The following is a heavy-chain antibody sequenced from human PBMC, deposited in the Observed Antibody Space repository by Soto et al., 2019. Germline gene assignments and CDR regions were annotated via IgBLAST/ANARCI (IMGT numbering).Heavy chain of an antibody. Sequence: EVQLVESGGGLVQPGGSLRLSCAASGFTFSSYSMNWVRQAPGKGLEWVSYISSSSSTIYYADSVKGRFTISRDNAKNSLYLQMNRLRAEDTAVYYCASGSGSYLGWYFDLWGRGTLVTVSS. J-gene: IGHJ2*01. CDR3: ASGSGSYLGWYFDL. CDR2: ISSSSSTI. V-gene: IGHV3-48*01. CDR1: GFTFSSYS. D-gene: IGHD1-26*01.